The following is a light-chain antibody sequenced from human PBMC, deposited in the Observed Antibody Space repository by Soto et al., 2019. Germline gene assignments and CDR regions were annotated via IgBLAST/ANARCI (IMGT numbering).Light chain of an antibody. J-gene: IGLJ2*01. CDR2: SNN. Sequence: QSVLTQPPSASGTPGQRVTISCSGSSSNIGDNTVNWYQQLPGTAPKLLIHSNNERPSGVPDRFSGSKSGTSASLAISGLQSEDEADYYWAAWDDSLNGVVFGGGTKRTVL. V-gene: IGLV1-44*01. CDR3: AAWDDSLNGVV. CDR1: SSNIGDNT.